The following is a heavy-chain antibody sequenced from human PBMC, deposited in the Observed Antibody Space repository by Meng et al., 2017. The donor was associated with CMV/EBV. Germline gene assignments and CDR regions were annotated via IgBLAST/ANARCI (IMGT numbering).Heavy chain of an antibody. CDR1: GFTVSSNY. Sequence: GESLKISCAASGFTVSSNYMSWVRQAPGKGLEWVSVIYSGGSTYYADSVKGRFTISRDNSKNTLYLQMNSLRAEDTAVYYCASSAGGHYYYYGMDVWGQGTTVTVSS. D-gene: IGHD3-10*01. CDR2: IYSGGST. V-gene: IGHV3-66*02. J-gene: IGHJ6*02. CDR3: ASSAGGHYYYYGMDV.